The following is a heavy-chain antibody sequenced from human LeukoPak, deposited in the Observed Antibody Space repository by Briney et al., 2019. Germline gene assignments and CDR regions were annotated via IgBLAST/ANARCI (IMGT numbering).Heavy chain of an antibody. J-gene: IGHJ4*02. D-gene: IGHD3-16*01. CDR3: AKWPEGAMDYFDY. CDR2: MSFDGRNK. CDR1: GFTFSSYA. V-gene: IGHV3-30-3*02. Sequence: GGSLRLSCAASGFTFSSYAMHWVRQAPGKGLEWVAVMSFDGRNKYNADSVKGRFTISRDNSKNTLYLEMSSLRVEDTAIYYCAKWPEGAMDYFDYWGQGTLVTVSS.